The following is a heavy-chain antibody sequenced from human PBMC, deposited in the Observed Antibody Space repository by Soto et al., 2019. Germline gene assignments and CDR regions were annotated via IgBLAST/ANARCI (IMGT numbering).Heavy chain of an antibody. CDR2: FGGSGGT. Sequence: EVQVLESGGGLVQPGGSLRLSCVGSGFIFINYAMAWVRQAPGKGLEWVSGFGGSGGTYYADSVKGRYTISRDNSKNTLYLQMNSLRVEDTAVYYCAKSQSSLYYMDVWGKGTAVTVSS. V-gene: IGHV3-23*01. CDR1: GFIFINYA. J-gene: IGHJ6*03. CDR3: AKSQSSLYYMDV.